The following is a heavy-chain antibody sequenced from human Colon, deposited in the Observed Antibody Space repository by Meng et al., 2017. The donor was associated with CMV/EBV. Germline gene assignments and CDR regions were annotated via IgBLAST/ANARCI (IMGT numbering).Heavy chain of an antibody. CDR2: IVVGSGNT. CDR1: GFTFTSSA. CDR3: SAVPRRGGGYYYYGRGV. V-gene: IGHV1-58*01. J-gene: IGHJ6*02. D-gene: IGHD3-10*01. Sequence: SVTVSCKASGFTFTSSAVQWVRQARGQRLEWIGWIVVGSGNTNYAQKFQERVTLTRDMSTRTAYMELSSLRSEDTAVYYCSAVPRRGGGYYYYGRGVWGQGTTVTVSS.